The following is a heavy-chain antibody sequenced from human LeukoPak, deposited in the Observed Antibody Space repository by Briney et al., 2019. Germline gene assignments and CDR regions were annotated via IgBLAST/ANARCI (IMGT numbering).Heavy chain of an antibody. D-gene: IGHD6-13*01. CDR3: ARGPRAAADDY. Sequence: ASVKVSCKASGYTFINFAINWGRQAPGQRPEWMGWINAGNGNTKYSQKFQGRVTITRDTSTSTAYMELSGLTSEDTAVYYCARGPRAAADDYGGQGTLVTVSS. V-gene: IGHV1-3*01. CDR2: INAGNGNT. CDR1: GYTFINFA. J-gene: IGHJ4*02.